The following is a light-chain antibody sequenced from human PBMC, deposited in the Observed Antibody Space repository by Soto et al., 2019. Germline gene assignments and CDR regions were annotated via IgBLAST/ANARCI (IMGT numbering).Light chain of an antibody. V-gene: IGLV2-23*01. J-gene: IGLJ1*01. CDR2: EHS. CDR1: STDVENYNF. Sequence: QSALTQPASVSGSPGQSITIACTGISTDVENYNFVSWYQQHPGKVPKLIIYEHSKRPSGISDRFSGSKSGNSASLTISGLQAEDEADYYCCSHAGFNTPYVFATGTKVTVL. CDR3: CSHAGFNTPYV.